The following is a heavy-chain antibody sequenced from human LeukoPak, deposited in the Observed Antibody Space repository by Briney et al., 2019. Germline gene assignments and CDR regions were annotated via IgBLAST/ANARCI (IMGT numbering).Heavy chain of an antibody. D-gene: IGHD4-17*01. V-gene: IGHV4-4*07. J-gene: IGHJ5*02. CDR2: ISTSGST. CDR3: ARDYGDYGWFDP. Sequence: PSETLSLTCTVSGGSISSYYWSWIRQPAGKGLESIGHISTSGSTNYNPSLKSRVTISVDTSKNQFSLKLSSVTAADTAVYYCARDYGDYGWFDPWGQGTLVTVSS. CDR1: GGSISSYY.